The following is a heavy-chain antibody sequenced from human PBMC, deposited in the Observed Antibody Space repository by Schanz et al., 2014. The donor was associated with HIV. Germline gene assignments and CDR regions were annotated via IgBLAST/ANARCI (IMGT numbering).Heavy chain of an antibody. CDR3: AKSLPIETATITYFDY. V-gene: IGHV3-33*06. CDR2: ISYDGSIT. J-gene: IGHJ4*02. CDR1: GFILSAYG. Sequence: QVQLVESGGGVVQAGRSLRLSCTTSGFILSAYGMHWVRQTPGKGLEWVTFISYDGSITKYEASVNGRFTISRDIPKGMVYLQMNNLRVEDTAVYYCAKSLPIETATITYFDYWGQGTLVTVSS. D-gene: IGHD1-20*01.